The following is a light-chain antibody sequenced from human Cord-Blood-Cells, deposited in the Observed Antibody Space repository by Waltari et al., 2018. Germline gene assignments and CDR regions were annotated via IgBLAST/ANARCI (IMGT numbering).Light chain of an antibody. CDR3: QQYYSTPPT. V-gene: IGKV4-1*01. CDR1: HSVLSSSNNKNY. CDR2: WAS. Sequence: DIVMIQSPDSLAVSLGERGTINCNSSHSVLSSSNNKNYLAWYQQKPGQPPKLLIYWASTRESGVPARFSGSGSGTEFTLTISSLQAEDVAVYYCQQYYSTPPTFGQGTKVEIK. J-gene: IGKJ1*01.